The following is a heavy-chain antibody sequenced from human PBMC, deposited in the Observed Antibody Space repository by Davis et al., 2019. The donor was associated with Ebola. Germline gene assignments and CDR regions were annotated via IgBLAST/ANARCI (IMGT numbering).Heavy chain of an antibody. CDR1: EFTFSNYG. CDR3: TRGRGGSSWEVY. V-gene: IGHV3-23*01. D-gene: IGHD6-13*01. J-gene: IGHJ4*02. Sequence: GESLKISCAASEFTFSNYGMHWVRQAPGKGLEWVSSLSENGDYTHYADSVKGRFTISRDNSKNTLYLQMNSLRAEDTAVYYCTRGRGGSSWEVYWGQGTLVTVSS. CDR2: LSENGDYT.